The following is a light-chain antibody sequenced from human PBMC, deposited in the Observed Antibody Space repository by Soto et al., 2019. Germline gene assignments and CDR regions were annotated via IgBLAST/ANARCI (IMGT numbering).Light chain of an antibody. J-gene: IGLJ2*01. CDR3: SSYTSSSTVI. CDR2: DVS. Sequence: QSALTQPASVSGSPGQSITISCTGTSSDVGAYNSVSWYQQHPGKAPKLMIYDVSNRPSGVSNRFSGSKSVNRASLTISGLQAEDEAEYYCSSYTSSSTVIFGGGTKLTVL. V-gene: IGLV2-14*03. CDR1: SSDVGAYNS.